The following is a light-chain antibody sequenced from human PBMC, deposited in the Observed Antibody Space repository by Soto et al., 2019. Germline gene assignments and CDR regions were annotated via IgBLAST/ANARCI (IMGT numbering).Light chain of an antibody. CDR2: EVS. J-gene: IGLJ3*02. Sequence: QSVLTQPASVSGSPGQSITISCTGTNSDVGGYNYVSWYQQHPGKAPKLIIYEVSNRPSGVSNRFSGSKSGNTASLTISWLQAEDESDYYCSSYTTSSTRVFGGGTKLTVL. V-gene: IGLV2-14*01. CDR1: NSDVGGYNY. CDR3: SSYTTSSTRV.